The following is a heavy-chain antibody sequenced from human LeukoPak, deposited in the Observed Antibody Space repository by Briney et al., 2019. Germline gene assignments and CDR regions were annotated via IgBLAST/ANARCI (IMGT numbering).Heavy chain of an antibody. Sequence: GGSLRLSCAASGFTFSNAWMSWVRQAPGKGLEWVGRIKSKTDGGTTDYAAPVKGRFTISRDDSKNTLYLQMNSLKTEDTAVYYCTTYRVWQGAPQFDYWGQGTLVTVSS. CDR1: GFTFSNAW. V-gene: IGHV3-15*01. CDR2: IKSKTDGGTT. J-gene: IGHJ4*02. D-gene: IGHD3-16*02. CDR3: TTYRVWQGAPQFDY.